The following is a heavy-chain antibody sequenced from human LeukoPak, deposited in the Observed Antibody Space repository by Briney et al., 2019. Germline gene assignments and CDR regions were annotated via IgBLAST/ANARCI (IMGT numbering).Heavy chain of an antibody. J-gene: IGHJ4*02. CDR3: ARSSTGTGPFDY. CDR1: GGSISSYY. Sequence: SETLSHTCTVSGGSISSYYWSWIRQPPGKGLEWIAYIYYRGSTNYNPSLKSRVTISVDTSKNQFSLKLSSVTAADTAVYYCARSSTGTGPFDYWGQGTLVPVSS. V-gene: IGHV4-59*08. D-gene: IGHD1-1*01. CDR2: IYYRGST.